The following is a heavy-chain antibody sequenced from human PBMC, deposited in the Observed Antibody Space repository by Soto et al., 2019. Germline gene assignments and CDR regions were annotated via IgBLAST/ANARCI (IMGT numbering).Heavy chain of an antibody. V-gene: IGHV4-39*01. Sequence: SETLSLTCTVSYGSISVSNVFWGWVRQPPGKGLEWIGNIDYSGTAYFNPSLGTRVPFPVDTSKNQFSLTLYSVTAADTAVYYCARTTGRHLDFWGQGILVTVSS. CDR3: ARTTGRHLDF. J-gene: IGHJ4*02. CDR1: YGSISVSNVF. CDR2: IDYSGTA. D-gene: IGHD4-4*01.